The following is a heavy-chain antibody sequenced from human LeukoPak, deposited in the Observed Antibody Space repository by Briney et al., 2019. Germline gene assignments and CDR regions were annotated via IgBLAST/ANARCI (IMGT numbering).Heavy chain of an antibody. D-gene: IGHD5-18*01. CDR2: IYHSGST. CDR3: ARDDSGYSYGFLGY. J-gene: IGHJ4*02. V-gene: IGHV4-38-2*02. CDR1: GCSISSGYY. Sequence: PSETLSLTCTVSGCSISSGYYWGWIRQPPGKGLEWIGSIYHSGSTYYNPSLKSRVTISVDTSKNQFSLKLSSVTAADTAVYYCARDDSGYSYGFLGYWGQGTLVTVSS.